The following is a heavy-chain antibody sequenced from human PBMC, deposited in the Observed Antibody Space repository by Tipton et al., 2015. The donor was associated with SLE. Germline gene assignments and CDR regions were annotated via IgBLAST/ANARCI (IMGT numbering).Heavy chain of an antibody. D-gene: IGHD6-13*01. CDR1: GGSISAYY. Sequence: TLSLTCAVYGGSISAYYWRWIRQPPGKGLEWIGEISHTGSTNFNPSLKSRVTISVDTSKNQFSLNLSSVTAADTAVYYCARLVTKRAWFDPWGQGTLVTVSS. J-gene: IGHJ5*02. CDR2: ISHTGST. V-gene: IGHV4-34*01. CDR3: ARLVTKRAWFDP.